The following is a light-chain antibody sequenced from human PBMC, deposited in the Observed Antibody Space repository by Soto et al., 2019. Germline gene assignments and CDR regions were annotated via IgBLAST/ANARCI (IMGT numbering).Light chain of an antibody. J-gene: IGLJ2*01. V-gene: IGLV2-8*01. CDR1: NSDVGAYPY. CDR3: SSFEASNNLL. CDR2: EVS. Sequence: QSALTQPASVSGSPGQSITISCTGTNSDVGAYPYVSWYQQHPGNAPKLLIYEVSKRPSGVPDRFSGSKSGNTASLTVSGLQVEDEADYYCSSFEASNNLLFGGGTKVTVL.